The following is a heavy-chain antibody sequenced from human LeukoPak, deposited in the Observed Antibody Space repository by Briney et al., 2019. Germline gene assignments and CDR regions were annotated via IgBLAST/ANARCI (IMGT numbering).Heavy chain of an antibody. J-gene: IGHJ6*03. CDR3: ARGATFRGTYYMDV. CDR1: GGPLSTHY. D-gene: IGHD3-10*01. V-gene: IGHV4-59*11. Sequence: PSETLSLTCIVSGGPLSTHYWSWSRQPPGKGLEWIGYNDYSGSTNYNPSLKSRVTISVDTSKNQFSLKLNSVTAADPAVYYCARGATFRGTYYMDVWGKGTTVTVSS. CDR2: NDYSGST.